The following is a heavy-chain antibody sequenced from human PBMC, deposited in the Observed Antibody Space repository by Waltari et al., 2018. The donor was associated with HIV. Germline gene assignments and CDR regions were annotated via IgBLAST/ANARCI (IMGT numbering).Heavy chain of an antibody. J-gene: IGHJ3*01. D-gene: IGHD3-3*01. CDR2: IRSKTSGETR. V-gene: IGHV3-49*04. CDR1: GIHCGDYS. Sequence: QLVESGVALIQAGRSRGLCCRACGIHCGDYSMNWVRQAPGKGLEWVGFIRSKTSGETREYAASVKGRFSISRDDSKGMVYLQMNSLRADDTALYYCVRDLAWRAFDVWGQGTMVTVSS. CDR3: VRDLAWRAFDV.